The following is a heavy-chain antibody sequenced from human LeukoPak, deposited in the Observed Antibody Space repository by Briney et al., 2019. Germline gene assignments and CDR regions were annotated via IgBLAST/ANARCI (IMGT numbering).Heavy chain of an antibody. V-gene: IGHV1-18*01. D-gene: IGHD6-19*01. CDR3: ARGLLYSSGWYGFDP. CDR1: GYTFTSYG. J-gene: IGHJ5*02. CDR2: ISAYNGNT. Sequence: ASVKVYCKASGYTFTSYGISWVRQAPGQGLEWMGWISAYNGNTNYAQKLQGKVTMTTDTSTSTAYMELRSLRSDDTAVYYCARGLLYSSGWYGFDPWGQGTLVTVSS.